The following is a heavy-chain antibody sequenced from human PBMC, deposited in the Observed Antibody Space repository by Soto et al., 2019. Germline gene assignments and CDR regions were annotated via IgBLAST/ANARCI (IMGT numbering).Heavy chain of an antibody. CDR2: ISYYGSNK. CDR3: AKDRTASAGGHSYFDY. V-gene: IGHV3-30*18. Sequence: SLRLSCAASGFTCSSYGMHWFRQAPGKGLEWVAVISYYGSNKYYSDSVKGRFTISRDNSKNTLYLQLNSLRPEDTALYHCAKDRTASAGGHSYFDYWGQGTLVTVSS. J-gene: IGHJ4*02. CDR1: GFTCSSYG. D-gene: IGHD2-21*02.